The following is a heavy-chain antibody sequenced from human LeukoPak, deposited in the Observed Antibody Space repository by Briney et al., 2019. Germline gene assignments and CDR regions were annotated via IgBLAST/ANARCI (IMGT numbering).Heavy chain of an antibody. CDR3: ARVARSAAHVVSTSRRYHFDY. J-gene: IGHJ4*02. CDR1: GYTFTSYY. V-gene: IGHV1-46*01. Sequence: ASVKVSCKASGYTFTSYYVHWVRQAPGQGLEWMGIINPTGGSTSYAQKFQGRVSMTRDTSTSTVYMELSSLRSEDTAVYYCARVARSAAHVVSTSRRYHFDYWGQGTLVTVSS. D-gene: IGHD5/OR15-5a*01. CDR2: INPTGGST.